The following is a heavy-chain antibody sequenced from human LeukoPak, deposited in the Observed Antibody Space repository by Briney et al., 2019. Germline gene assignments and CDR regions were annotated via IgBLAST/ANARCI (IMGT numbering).Heavy chain of an antibody. CDR2: ISWNSDSV. CDR3: AKGTSYASSWYSSNDY. V-gene: IGHV3-9*01. CDR1: GFTFDDYA. Sequence: GGSLRLSCAASGFTFDDYAMHWVRQAPGKGLEWISGISWNSDSVGYADSVKGRFTISRDNAKNSLYLQMSSLRVEDTAFYYCAKGTSYASSWYSSNDYWGQGTLVTVSS. J-gene: IGHJ4*02. D-gene: IGHD6-13*01.